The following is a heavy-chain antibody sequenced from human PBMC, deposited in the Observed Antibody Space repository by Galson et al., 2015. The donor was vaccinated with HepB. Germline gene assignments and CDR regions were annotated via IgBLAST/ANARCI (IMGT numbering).Heavy chain of an antibody. CDR3: STQDCSGASCNYPF. J-gene: IGHJ4*02. V-gene: IGHV3-73*01. CDR1: GFTFSGSV. Sequence: LRLSCAASGFTFSGSVVHWVRQASGKGLEWVGRIGRKANKYATAYAASVQGRFTISRDDSKNTAYPQMDSLKSEDTAVYYCSTQDCSGASCNYPFWGQGAQVTVSS. D-gene: IGHD2-15*01. CDR2: IGRKANKYAT.